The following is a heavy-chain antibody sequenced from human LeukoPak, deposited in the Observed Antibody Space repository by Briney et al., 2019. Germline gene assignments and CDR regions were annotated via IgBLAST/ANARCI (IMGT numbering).Heavy chain of an antibody. CDR1: RGSIRTADYY. V-gene: IGHV4-39*02. Sequence: SETLSLTCTVSRGSIRTADYYWAWVRQPPGEGLEWLGSIYFSGTPYFNPSLKSRVAVSIDTSKNQFSLKVTSVNASDTAVYYCARDQGFSHFDYWGQGTLVTVSS. J-gene: IGHJ4*02. CDR3: ARDQGFSHFDY. CDR2: IYFSGTP.